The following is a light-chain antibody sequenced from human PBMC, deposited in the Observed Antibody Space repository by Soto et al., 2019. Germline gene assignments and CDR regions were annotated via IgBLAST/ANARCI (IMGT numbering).Light chain of an antibody. CDR2: WAS. CDR3: QQYYSTLIT. J-gene: IGKJ5*01. CDR1: HILFFTSNNKNY. V-gene: IGKV4-1*01. Sequence: IVMTQSPDSLAVSLGGRATINCKSSHILFFTSNNKNYLAWYQQKPGQPPNLLIYWASTRESGVPDRFSGSGSGTDFTLTINSLQAEDVAVYYCQQYYSTLITFGQGTRLEIK.